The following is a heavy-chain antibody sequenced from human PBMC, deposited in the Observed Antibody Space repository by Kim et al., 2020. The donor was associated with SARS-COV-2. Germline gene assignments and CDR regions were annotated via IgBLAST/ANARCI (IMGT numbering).Heavy chain of an antibody. V-gene: IGHV3-48*02. J-gene: IGHJ4*02. D-gene: IGHD3-10*01. CDR3: ARGAMVRGAPYFDY. Sequence: DSVKGRFPISRDNAKKALYLQMNRRRDEDTAVYYCARGAMVRGAPYFDYWGQGTLVTVSS.